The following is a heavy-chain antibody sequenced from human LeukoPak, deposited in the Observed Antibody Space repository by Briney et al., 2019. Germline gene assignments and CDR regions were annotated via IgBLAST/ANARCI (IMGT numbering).Heavy chain of an antibody. Sequence: PSETLSLTYAVYGGSFSGYYWSWIRQPPGKGLEWIGEINHSGSTNYNPSLKSRVTISVDTSKNQFSLKLSSVTAADTAVYYCARGGGRCSSTSCYRGNWFDPWGQGTLVTVSS. CDR2: INHSGST. V-gene: IGHV4-34*01. CDR3: ARGGGRCSSTSCYRGNWFDP. J-gene: IGHJ5*02. CDR1: GGSFSGYY. D-gene: IGHD2-2*01.